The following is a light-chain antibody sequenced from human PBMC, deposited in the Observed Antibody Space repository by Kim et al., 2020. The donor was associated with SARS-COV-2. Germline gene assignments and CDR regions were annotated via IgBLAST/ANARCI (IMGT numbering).Light chain of an antibody. Sequence: DIQMTQSPSTLSASVGDRVTITCRASQSISSWLAWYQQKPGKAPKLLIYRTSYLESGVSSRFSGSGSGTDFTLTISSLQPDDFATYYCQQYNSYSRTFGQGTKLEI. CDR1: QSISSW. CDR2: RTS. J-gene: IGKJ2*01. V-gene: IGKV1-5*03. CDR3: QQYNSYSRT.